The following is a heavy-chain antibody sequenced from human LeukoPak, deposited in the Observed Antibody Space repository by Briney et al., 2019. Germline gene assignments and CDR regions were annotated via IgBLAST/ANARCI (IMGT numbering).Heavy chain of an antibody. Sequence: ASVTVSCKASGYTFTSYYMHWVRQAPGQGLEWMGIINPSGGSTSYAQKFQGRVTMTRDTSTSTVYMELSSLRSEDTAVYYCARDHMGLRWQPCDAFDIWGQGTMVTVSS. CDR2: INPSGGST. CDR3: ARDHMGLRWQPCDAFDI. D-gene: IGHD4-23*01. J-gene: IGHJ3*02. V-gene: IGHV1-46*01. CDR1: GYTFTSYY.